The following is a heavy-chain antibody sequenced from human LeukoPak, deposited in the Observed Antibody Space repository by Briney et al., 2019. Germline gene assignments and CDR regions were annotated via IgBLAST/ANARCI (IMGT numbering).Heavy chain of an antibody. D-gene: IGHD3-22*01. CDR2: ISAYNGNT. J-gene: IGHJ6*03. CDR1: GYTFTSYG. V-gene: IGHV1-18*01. Sequence: ASVKVSCKASGYTFTSYGISWVRQAPGQGLEWTGWISAYNGNTNYAQKLQGRVTMTTDTSTSTAYMELRSLSSDDTAVYYCARGPGGRSGYYPLEDYYYYHYMDVWGKGTTVTVSS. CDR3: ARGPGGRSGYYPLEDYYYYHYMDV.